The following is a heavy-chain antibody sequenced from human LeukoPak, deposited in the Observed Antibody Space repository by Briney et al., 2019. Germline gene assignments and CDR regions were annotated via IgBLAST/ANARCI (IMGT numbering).Heavy chain of an antibody. CDR3: AGDPPIFGVGTNYYYGMDV. CDR2: IWYDGSNK. Sequence: GRSLRLSCAASGFTFSSYDMHWVRQAPGKGLEWVAVIWYDGSNKYYADSVKGRFTISRDNSKNTLYLQMNSLRAEDTAVYYCAGDPPIFGVGTNYYYGMDVWGQGTTVTVSS. J-gene: IGHJ6*02. V-gene: IGHV3-33*01. CDR1: GFTFSSYD. D-gene: IGHD3-3*01.